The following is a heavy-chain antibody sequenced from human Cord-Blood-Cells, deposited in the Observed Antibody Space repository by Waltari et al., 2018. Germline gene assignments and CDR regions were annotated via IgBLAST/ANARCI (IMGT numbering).Heavy chain of an antibody. J-gene: IGHJ5*02. V-gene: IGHV1-69*01. D-gene: IGHD3-22*01. Sequence: QVQLVQSGAEVKKPGSSVKVSCKASGGTFSSYAISWVRQAPGQGLEWMGGIIPIFGTANYTQKLQGRVTITADESTSTAYMELSSLRSEDTAVYYCARLYYYDSSGYYNWFDPWGQGTLVTVSS. CDR1: GGTFSSYA. CDR3: ARLYYYDSSGYYNWFDP. CDR2: IIPIFGTA.